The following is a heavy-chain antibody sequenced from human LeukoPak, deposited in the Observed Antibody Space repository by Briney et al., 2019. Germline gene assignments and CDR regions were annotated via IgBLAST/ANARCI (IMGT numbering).Heavy chain of an antibody. V-gene: IGHV4-59*01. D-gene: IGHD6-19*01. J-gene: IGHJ4*02. Sequence: SETPSLTCTVSGGSISSYYWSWIRQPPGKGLEWIGYIYYSGSTNYNPSLKSRVTISVDTSKNQFSLKLSSVTAADTAVYYCARFRASGWYPLDYWGQGTLVTVSS. CDR1: GGSISSYY. CDR3: ARFRASGWYPLDY. CDR2: IYYSGST.